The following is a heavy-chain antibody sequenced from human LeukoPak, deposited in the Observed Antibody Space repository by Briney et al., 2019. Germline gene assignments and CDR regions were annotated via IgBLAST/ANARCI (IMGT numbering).Heavy chain of an antibody. CDR3: ARDANYGYSYDYYYYGMDV. D-gene: IGHD5-18*01. CDR1: GYTLTELS. J-gene: IGHJ6*02. V-gene: IGHV1-24*01. CDR2: FDPEDGET. Sequence: GASVKVSCKVSGYTLTELSMHWVRQAPGKGLEWMGGFDPEDGETIYAQKFQGRVTITADESTSTAYMELSSLRSEDTAVYYCARDANYGYSYDYYYYGMDVWGQGTTVTVSS.